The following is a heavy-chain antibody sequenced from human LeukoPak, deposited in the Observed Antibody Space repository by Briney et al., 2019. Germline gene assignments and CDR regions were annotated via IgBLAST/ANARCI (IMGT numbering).Heavy chain of an antibody. J-gene: IGHJ4*02. CDR2: ISGSGSTT. CDR1: GFTFSIYA. D-gene: IGHD6-19*01. Sequence: GGSLRLSCAASGFTFSIYAMNWVRQAPGKGLEWVSGISGSGSTTYYADSVKGRFTISRDNAKNSLYLQMNSLRAEDTAVYYCARENSGWYVDYWGQGTLVTVSS. V-gene: IGHV3-23*01. CDR3: ARENSGWYVDY.